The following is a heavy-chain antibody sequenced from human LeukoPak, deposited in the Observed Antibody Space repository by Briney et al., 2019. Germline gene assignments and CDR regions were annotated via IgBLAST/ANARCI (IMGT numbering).Heavy chain of an antibody. CDR2: ISSSGSTI. D-gene: IGHD6-13*01. CDR1: GFTFSSYE. J-gene: IGHJ6*03. Sequence: GGSLRLSCAASGFTFSSYEMNWVRQAPGKGLEWVSYISSSGSTIYYADSVKGRFTISRDNAKNSLYLQMNSLRAEDTAVYYCAREYTSSWTLGYYYYMDVWGKGTTVTISS. CDR3: AREYTSSWTLGYYYYMDV. V-gene: IGHV3-48*03.